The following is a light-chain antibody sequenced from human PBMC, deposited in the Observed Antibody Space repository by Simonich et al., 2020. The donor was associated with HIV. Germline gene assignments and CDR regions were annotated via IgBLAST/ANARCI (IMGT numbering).Light chain of an antibody. CDR2: EVS. J-gene: IGLJ3*02. CDR3: SSYTSSSTLM. V-gene: IGLV2-14*01. CDR1: SSDVGDYKY. Sequence: QSALTQPASVSGSPGQSVTISCTGTSSDVGDYKYVSWYQQHPGKAPKLMIYEVSKRPAGVSNRFSGSKSGNTASLTISGLQAEDEADYYCSSYTSSSTLMFGGGTKLTVL.